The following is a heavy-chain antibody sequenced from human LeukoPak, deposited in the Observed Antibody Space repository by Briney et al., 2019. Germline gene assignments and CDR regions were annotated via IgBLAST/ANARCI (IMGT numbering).Heavy chain of an antibody. V-gene: IGHV1-69*04. CDR3: ARDISPDILTGYYNDY. CDR1: GGTFSSYA. CDR2: IIPILGIA. D-gene: IGHD3-9*01. J-gene: IGHJ4*02. Sequence: ASVKVSCKASGGTFSSYATSWVRQAPGQGLEWMGRIIPILGIANYAQKFQGRVTITADKSTSTAYMELSSLRSEDTAVYYCARDISPDILTGYYNDYWGQGTLVTVSS.